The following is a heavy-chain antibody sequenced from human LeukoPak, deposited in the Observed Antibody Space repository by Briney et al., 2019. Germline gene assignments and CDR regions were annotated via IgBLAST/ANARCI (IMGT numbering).Heavy chain of an antibody. CDR2: SCSSRST. J-gene: IGHJ3*02. V-gene: IGHV4-4*07. CDR3: ARENRHDAFDI. CDR1: GGSISSSY. Sequence: PSETLSLTCTVSGGSISSSYWSWIRQPAGKGLEWIGRSCSSRSTDYNISFECRVTMSLDTSKSQLYLKRSSVTAADTAVYYCARENRHDAFDIWGQGTMVTVSS. D-gene: IGHD1-14*01.